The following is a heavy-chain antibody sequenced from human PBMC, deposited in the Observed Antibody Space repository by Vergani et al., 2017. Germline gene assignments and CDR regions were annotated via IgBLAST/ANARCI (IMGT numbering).Heavy chain of an antibody. V-gene: IGHV1-46*01. J-gene: IGHJ3*02. D-gene: IGHD3-9*01. CDR1: GYTFTSYY. CDR2: INPSGGST. Sequence: QVQLVQSGAEVKKPGASVKVSCKASGYTFTSYYMHWVRQAPGQGLEWMGIINPSGGSTSYAQKFQGRVTMTRDTSTSTVYMELSSLRSEDTAVYYCARVKSGAVLRSFDWLSQGAFDIWGQGTMVTVSS. CDR3: ARVKSGAVLRSFDWLSQGAFDI.